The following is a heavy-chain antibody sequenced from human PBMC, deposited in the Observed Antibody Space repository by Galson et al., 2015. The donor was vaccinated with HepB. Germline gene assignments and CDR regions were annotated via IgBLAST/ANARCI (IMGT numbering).Heavy chain of an antibody. Sequence: SLRLSCAVSGFSFNDHYVDWVRQAPGKGLEWVAVMSHDGRSKYYAASVKGRFTISRDNSRNTLYLQMNSLRDEDTAVYYCAKDGYDYWTGYLGYKDVWGKGTTVTVSS. CDR2: MSHDGRSK. V-gene: IGHV3-30*18. CDR3: AKDGYDYWTGYLGYKDV. D-gene: IGHD3-3*01. CDR1: GFSFNDHY. J-gene: IGHJ6*03.